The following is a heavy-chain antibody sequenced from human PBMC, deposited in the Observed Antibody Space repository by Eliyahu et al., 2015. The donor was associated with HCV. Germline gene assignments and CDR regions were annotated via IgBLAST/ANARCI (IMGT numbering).Heavy chain of an antibody. CDR3: GKGLGRTFDI. CDR1: GFTFSXYD. J-gene: IGHJ3*02. CDR2: IQFDGSNK. Sequence: QVQLVESGGGVVQPGGSLXXXCXASGFTFSXYDMPWVRQGPGKGLEWVAFIQFDGSNKNYADSVKGRFTISRDNSKNTLYLQMHSLRAEDTAVYYCGKGLGRTFDIWGQGTMVTVSS. D-gene: IGHD5-12*01. V-gene: IGHV3-30*02.